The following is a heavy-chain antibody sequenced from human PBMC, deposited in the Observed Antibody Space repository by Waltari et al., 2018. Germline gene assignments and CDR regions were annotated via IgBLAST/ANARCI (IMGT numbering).Heavy chain of an antibody. Sequence: QVQLHESGPGLGKPSETLSLTCVVSGYPIGGGFYWGWIRQPPGKDLEWIGSVSQSGGTFYNPSLKSRVTISMDTSKNQLSLKVTSVTAADTAIYYCARGGFDTNSYFDLWGRGTLVTVSS. CDR3: ARGGFDTNSYFDL. CDR1: GYPIGGGFY. V-gene: IGHV4-38-2*01. CDR2: VSQSGGT. D-gene: IGHD2-8*01. J-gene: IGHJ2*01.